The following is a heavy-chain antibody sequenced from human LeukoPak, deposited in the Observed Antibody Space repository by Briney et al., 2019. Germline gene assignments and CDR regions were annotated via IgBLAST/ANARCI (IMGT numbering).Heavy chain of an antibody. J-gene: IGHJ4*02. V-gene: IGHV4-4*02. Sequence: PSETLSLTCAVSGGSISSSNWWSWVRQPPGKGLEWIGEIYHSGSTNYNPSLKSRVTISVDKSKNQFSLKLSSVTAADTAVYYCATYYYDSSGYLDWGQGTLVTVSS. CDR3: ATYYYDSSGYLD. CDR2: IYHSGST. D-gene: IGHD3-22*01. CDR1: GGSISSSNW.